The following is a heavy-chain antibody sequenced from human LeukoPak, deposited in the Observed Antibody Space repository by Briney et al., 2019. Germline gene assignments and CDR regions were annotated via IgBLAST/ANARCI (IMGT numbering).Heavy chain of an antibody. Sequence: ASVKVSCKASGYTFTGYYMHWVRQAPGQGLEWMGWINPNSGGTNYARKFQGRVTMTRDTSISTAYMELSRLRSDDTAVYYCARGPNLLMVYAIQVAWFDPWGQGTLVTVSS. CDR1: GYTFTGYY. V-gene: IGHV1-2*02. CDR2: INPNSGGT. D-gene: IGHD2-8*01. J-gene: IGHJ5*02. CDR3: ARGPNLLMVYAIQVAWFDP.